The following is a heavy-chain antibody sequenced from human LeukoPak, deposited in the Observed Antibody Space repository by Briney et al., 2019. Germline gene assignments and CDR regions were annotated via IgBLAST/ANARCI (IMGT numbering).Heavy chain of an antibody. Sequence: SETLSHTCTVSGGSISSYYWSWIRQPPGKGLEWIGYIYYSGSTNYNPSLKSRVTISVDTSKNQFSLKLSSVTAADTAVYYCARSIDSSGYYYYFDLWGRGTLVTVSS. J-gene: IGHJ2*01. CDR3: ARSIDSSGYYYYFDL. V-gene: IGHV4-59*01. CDR1: GGSISSYY. D-gene: IGHD3-22*01. CDR2: IYYSGST.